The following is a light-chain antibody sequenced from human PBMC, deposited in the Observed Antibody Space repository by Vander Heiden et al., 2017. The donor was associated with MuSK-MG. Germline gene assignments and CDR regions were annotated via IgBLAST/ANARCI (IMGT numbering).Light chain of an antibody. CDR3: HQDKSYAWT. J-gene: IGKJ1*01. CDR1: KSLDNW. Sequence: DIQMSQSPSTLSASVGQRVTITCRASKSLDNWLAWYQQKPGKAPNLLIYDASTLESGVPSRFSGSGSGTEFTLTVSSLQPDDSRTYYCHQDKSYAWTFGQGTKVEIK. CDR2: DAS. V-gene: IGKV1-5*01.